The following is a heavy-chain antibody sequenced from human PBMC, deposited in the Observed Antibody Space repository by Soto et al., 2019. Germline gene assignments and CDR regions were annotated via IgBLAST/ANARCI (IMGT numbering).Heavy chain of an antibody. CDR1: GFTFSSYG. J-gene: IGHJ4*02. CDR2: IWYDGSNK. V-gene: IGHV3-33*01. D-gene: IGHD3-22*01. CDR3: ARDYDSSGYPRYYFGY. Sequence: QVQLVESGGGVVQPGRSLRLSCAASGFTFSSYGMHWVRQAPGKGLEWVAVIWYDGSNKYYADSVKGRFTISRDNSKNTLSLQMHSLRAEDTAVYYCARDYDSSGYPRYYFGYWGQGTLVTVSS.